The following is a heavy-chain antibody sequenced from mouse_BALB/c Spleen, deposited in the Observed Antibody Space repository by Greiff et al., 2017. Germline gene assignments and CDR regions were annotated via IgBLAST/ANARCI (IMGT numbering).Heavy chain of an antibody. J-gene: IGHJ1*01. Sequence: QLVESGPELVKPGASVKVSCKASGYAFTSYNMYWVKQSHGKSLEWIGYIDPYNGGTSYNQKFKGKATLTVDKSSSTAYMHLNSLTSEDSAVYYCARGDYGPPYWYFDVWGAGTTVTVSS. CDR3: ARGDYGPPYWYFDV. V-gene: IGHV1S135*01. D-gene: IGHD1-2*01. CDR2: IDPYNGGT. CDR1: GYAFTSYN.